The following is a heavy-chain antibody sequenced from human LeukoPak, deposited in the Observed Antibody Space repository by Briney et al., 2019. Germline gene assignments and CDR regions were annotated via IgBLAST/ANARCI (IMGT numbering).Heavy chain of an antibody. Sequence: PSETLSLTCTVSGGSISSGSYYWSWIRQPAGKGLEWIGRIYTSGSTNYNPSLKSRVTISVDTSKNQFSLKLSSVTAADTAVYYCARDGGRLGIPFGYYYYYMDVWGKGTTVTVSS. J-gene: IGHJ6*03. CDR2: IYTSGST. CDR3: ARDGGRLGIPFGYYYYYMDV. D-gene: IGHD7-27*01. V-gene: IGHV4-61*02. CDR1: GGSISSGSYY.